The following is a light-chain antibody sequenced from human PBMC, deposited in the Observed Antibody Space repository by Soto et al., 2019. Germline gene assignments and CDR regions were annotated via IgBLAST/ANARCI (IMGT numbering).Light chain of an antibody. Sequence: EIVLTQSPDTLSLSPGEGATLSCRASNDVSGSLVWYRQRPGQSPRLLIHDASNRATGISARFSGSGSGTDFTLTIGSLEPEESALYYCQQRASWPYTSGQGTKVEIK. V-gene: IGKV3-11*01. CDR1: NDVSGS. CDR2: DAS. CDR3: QQRASWPYT. J-gene: IGKJ2*01.